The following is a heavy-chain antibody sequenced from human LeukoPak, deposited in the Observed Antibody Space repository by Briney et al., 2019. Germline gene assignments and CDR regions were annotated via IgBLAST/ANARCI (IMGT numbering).Heavy chain of an antibody. D-gene: IGHD3-10*02. CDR1: GFTFGSCA. V-gene: IGHV3-23*01. Sequence: PGGSLRLSCAASGFTFGSCAMNWVRQAPGKGLEWLSSINGSGANTYYADSVEGRFTISRDNSQNTLYLQMNSLRAADTAVYYCAKDVRGYNRPFDYWGQGTLVTVSS. CDR2: INGSGANT. CDR3: AKDVRGYNRPFDY. J-gene: IGHJ4*02.